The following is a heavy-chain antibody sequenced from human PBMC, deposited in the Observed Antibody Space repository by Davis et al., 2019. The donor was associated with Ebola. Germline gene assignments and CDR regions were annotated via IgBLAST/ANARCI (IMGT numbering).Heavy chain of an antibody. V-gene: IGHV3-43D*03. J-gene: IGHJ3*02. CDR2: ISWDGGSS. CDR3: AKAPFLEGAFDI. CDR1: GFTVSSNY. Sequence: GGSLRLSCAASGFTVSSNYMSWVRQAPGKGLEWVSLISWDGGSSYYADSVKGRFTISRDNSKNSLYLQMNSLRAEDTALYYCAKAPFLEGAFDIWGQGTMVTVSS.